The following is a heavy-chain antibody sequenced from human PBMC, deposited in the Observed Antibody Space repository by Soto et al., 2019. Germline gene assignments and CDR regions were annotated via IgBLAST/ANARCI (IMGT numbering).Heavy chain of an antibody. CDR3: ARRPGTGPTLGHYYYDSLDV. V-gene: IGHV4-39*02. D-gene: IGHD1-1*01. Sequence: QLQLQESGPGLVKPSETLSLTCTVSGGSISSGRYYWGWIRQPPGKGLEWIGSIYNTGTTHYNPSIKSRTTISVDTSKNHFSLQLTSVTAADTAVYFCARRPGTGPTLGHYYYDSLDVWGPGTTVTVS. J-gene: IGHJ6*02. CDR2: IYNTGTT. CDR1: GGSISSGRYY.